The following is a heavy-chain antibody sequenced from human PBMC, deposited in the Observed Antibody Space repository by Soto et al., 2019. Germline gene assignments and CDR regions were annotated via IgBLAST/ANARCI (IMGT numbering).Heavy chain of an antibody. V-gene: IGHV4-59*01. CDR2: VYDSGST. Sequence: QVQLQESGPGLVKPSETLSLTCTVSGDSINNYYWTWIRQPPGKGLVWIGYVYDSGSTSYNPSLKSRLTISVDTSKNQFSLKLKSVTAADTALYYCARGTKYYCQGMDVWGQGTTVTVSS. CDR1: GDSINNYY. J-gene: IGHJ6*02. CDR3: ARGTKYYCQGMDV.